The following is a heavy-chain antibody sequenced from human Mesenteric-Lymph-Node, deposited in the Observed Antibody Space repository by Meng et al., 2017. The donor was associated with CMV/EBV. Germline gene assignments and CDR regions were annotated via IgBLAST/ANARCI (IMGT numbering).Heavy chain of an antibody. CDR2: INPNSGGT. CDR1: GYTFTGYH. Sequence: ASVKVSCKASGYTFTGYHMHWVRQAPGQGLEWMGWINPNSGGTNYAQKFQGRVTMTRDTSISTAYMELSRLRSDDTAVYYCAREYSGSYSDYFDYWGQGTLVTVLL. CDR3: AREYSGSYSDYFDY. J-gene: IGHJ4*02. D-gene: IGHD1-26*01. V-gene: IGHV1-2*02.